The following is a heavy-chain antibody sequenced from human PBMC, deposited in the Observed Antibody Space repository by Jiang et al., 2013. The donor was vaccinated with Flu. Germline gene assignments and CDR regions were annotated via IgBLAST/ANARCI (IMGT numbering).Heavy chain of an antibody. CDR2: IVPIFGPP. D-gene: IGHD6-19*01. Sequence: VSCTASGDSFNDYPVTWVRQAPGQGLEWMGKIVPIFGPPNYAQGFEDRVTITAEIATNTVYLELHSLKFQDTATYFCARGGEAVAGTDALDIWGQGTMVTVSS. CDR3: ARGGEAVAGTDALDI. V-gene: IGHV1-69*06. CDR1: GDSFNDYP. J-gene: IGHJ3*02.